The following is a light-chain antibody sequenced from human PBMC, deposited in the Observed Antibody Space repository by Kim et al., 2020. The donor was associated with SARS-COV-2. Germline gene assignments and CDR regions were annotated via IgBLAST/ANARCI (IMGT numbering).Light chain of an antibody. CDR3: QQSYSTPYT. CDR2: AAS. Sequence: SASVGVRFTITCRASQSISSYLNWYQQKPGKAPKLLIYAASSLQSGVPSRFSGSGSGTDFTLTISSLQPEDFATYYCQQSYSTPYTFGQGTKLEI. CDR1: QSISSY. J-gene: IGKJ2*01. V-gene: IGKV1-39*01.